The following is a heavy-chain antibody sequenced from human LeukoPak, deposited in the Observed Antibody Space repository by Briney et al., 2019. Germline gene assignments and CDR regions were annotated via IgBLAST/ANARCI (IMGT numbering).Heavy chain of an antibody. CDR3: ARDGAYCSGGSCYAILSSYYYYGMDV. J-gene: IGHJ6*02. V-gene: IGHV3-33*01. Sequence: GGSLRLSCAASGFTFSSYGMHWVRQAPGKGLEWVAVIRYDGSNKYYADSVKGRFTISRDNSKNTLYLQMNSLRAEDTAVYYCARDGAYCSGGSCYAILSSYYYYGMDVWGQGTTVTVSS. CDR1: GFTFSSYG. CDR2: IRYDGSNK. D-gene: IGHD2-15*01.